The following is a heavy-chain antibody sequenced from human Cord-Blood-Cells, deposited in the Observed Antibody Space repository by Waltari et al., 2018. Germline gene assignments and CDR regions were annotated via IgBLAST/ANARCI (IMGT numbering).Heavy chain of an antibody. J-gene: IGHJ4*02. CDR3: ARVTGGFDY. V-gene: IGHV3-30-3*01. D-gene: IGHD7-27*01. CDR1: GFTFSSYA. CDR2: ISYDGSNK. Sequence: QVQLVESGGGVVQPGRSLRLSCAVSGFTFSSYAMHWVRQAPGKGLEWVAVISYDGSNKYYADSVKGRFTISRDNSKNTLYLQMNSLRAEDTAVYYCARVTGGFDYWGQGTLVTVSS.